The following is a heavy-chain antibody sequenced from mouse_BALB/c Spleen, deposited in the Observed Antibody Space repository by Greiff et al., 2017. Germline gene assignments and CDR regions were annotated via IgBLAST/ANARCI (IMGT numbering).Heavy chain of an antibody. CDR2: ISDGGSYT. D-gene: IGHD1-1*01. J-gene: IGHJ2*01. Sequence: EVKVVESGGGLVKPGGSLKLSCAASGFTFSDYYMYWVRQTPEKRLEWVATISDGGSYTYYPDSVKGRFTISRDNAKNNLYLQMSSLKSEDTAMYYCARGGPVVATGDYWGQGTTLTVSS. CDR3: ARGGPVVATGDY. CDR1: GFTFSDYY. V-gene: IGHV5-4*02.